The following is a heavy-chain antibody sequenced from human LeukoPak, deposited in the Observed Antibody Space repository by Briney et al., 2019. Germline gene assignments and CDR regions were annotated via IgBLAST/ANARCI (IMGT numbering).Heavy chain of an antibody. CDR2: INHSGST. Sequence: SETLSLTCAVYGGSFSGYYWSWIRQPPGKGLEWIGEINHSGSTNYNPSLKSRVTISVDTSKNQFSLKLSSVTVADTAVYYCARRMSIAAAGIDAFDIWGQGTMVTVSP. CDR1: GGSFSGYY. D-gene: IGHD6-13*01. V-gene: IGHV4-34*01. CDR3: ARRMSIAAAGIDAFDI. J-gene: IGHJ3*02.